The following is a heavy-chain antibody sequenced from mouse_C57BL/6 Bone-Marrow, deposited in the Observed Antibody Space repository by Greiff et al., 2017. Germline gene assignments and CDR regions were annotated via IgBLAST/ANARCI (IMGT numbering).Heavy chain of an antibody. CDR3: TRKATVVVDYYAMDY. Sequence: QVQLKQSGAELVRPGASVTLSCKASGYTFTDYEMHWVKQTPVHGLEWIGAIDPETGGTAYNQKFKGKAILTADKSSSTAYMELRSLTSEDSAVYYCTRKATVVVDYYAMDYWGQGTSVTVSS. CDR2: IDPETGGT. V-gene: IGHV1-15*01. CDR1: GYTFTDYE. J-gene: IGHJ4*01. D-gene: IGHD1-1*01.